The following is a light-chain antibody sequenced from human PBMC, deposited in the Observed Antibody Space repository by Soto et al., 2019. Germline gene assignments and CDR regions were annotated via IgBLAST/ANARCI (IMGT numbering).Light chain of an antibody. CDR2: KAS. Sequence: DIQMTQSPSTLSGSVGDRVTITCRASQTISSWLAWYQQKPGKAPKLLIYKASTLKSGVPSRFSGSGSGTEFTLTISSLQPDDFETYYCQHYNSYSEAFGQGTQVDI. V-gene: IGKV1-5*03. CDR3: QHYNSYSEA. J-gene: IGKJ1*01. CDR1: QTISSW.